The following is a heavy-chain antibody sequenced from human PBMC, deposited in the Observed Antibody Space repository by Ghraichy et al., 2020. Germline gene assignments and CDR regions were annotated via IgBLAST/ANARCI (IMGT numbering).Heavy chain of an antibody. J-gene: IGHJ4*02. CDR1: GGSISSSSYY. D-gene: IGHD5/OR15-5a*01. CDR2: IYYSGST. Sequence: SETLSLTCTVSGGSISSSSYYWGWIRQPPGKGLEWIGSIYYSGSTYYNPSLKSRVTISVDTSKNQFSLKLSSVTAADTAVYYCARHLGVSRSYFDYWGQGTLVTVSS. V-gene: IGHV4-39*01. CDR3: ARHLGVSRSYFDY.